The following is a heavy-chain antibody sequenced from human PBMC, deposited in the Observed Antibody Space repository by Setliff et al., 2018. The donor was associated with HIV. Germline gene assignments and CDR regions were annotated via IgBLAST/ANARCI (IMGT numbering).Heavy chain of an antibody. J-gene: IGHJ5*02. D-gene: IGHD2-2*01. CDR2: IYNSVTT. CDR1: GYSISNGYY. V-gene: IGHV4-59*01. Sequence: SETLSLTCSVSGYSISNGYYWSWIRQAPGKGLQWIGFIYNSVTTNYNPSLKSRVTISLDTSKNQFSLKLTSVTAADTAVYYCARGGTSSNWFGPWGQGTLVTVSS. CDR3: ARGGTSSNWFGP.